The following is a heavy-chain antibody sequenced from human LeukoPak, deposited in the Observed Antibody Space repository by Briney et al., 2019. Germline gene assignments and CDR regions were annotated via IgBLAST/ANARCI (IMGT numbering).Heavy chain of an antibody. CDR2: ISGSGGTT. D-gene: IGHD3-9*01. J-gene: IGHJ4*02. CDR1: GFTFSSYA. Sequence: GGSLRLSCAASGFTFSSYAMSWVRQAPGKGLEWVSAISGSGGTTYYADSVKGRFTISRDNSKNTLYLQMNSLRAEDTAVYYCAKDRRGGGYFDWLLGYFDYWGQGTLVTVSS. V-gene: IGHV3-23*01. CDR3: AKDRRGGGYFDWLLGYFDY.